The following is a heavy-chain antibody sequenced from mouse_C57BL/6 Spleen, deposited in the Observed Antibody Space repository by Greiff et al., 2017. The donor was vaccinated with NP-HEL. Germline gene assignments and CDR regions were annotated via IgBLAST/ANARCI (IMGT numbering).Heavy chain of an antibody. CDR2: IWGVGST. D-gene: IGHD1-3*01. CDR3: ASGGGKETWFAY. Sequence: LVAPSQSLSITCTVSGFSLTSYGVDWVRQSPGKGLEWLGVIWGVGSTNYNSALKSRLSISKDNSKSQVFLKMNSLQTDDTAMYYCASGGGKETWFAYWGQGTLVTVSA. J-gene: IGHJ3*01. V-gene: IGHV2-6*01. CDR1: GFSLTSYG.